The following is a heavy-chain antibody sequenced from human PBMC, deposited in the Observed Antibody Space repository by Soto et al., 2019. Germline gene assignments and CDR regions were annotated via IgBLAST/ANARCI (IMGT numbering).Heavy chain of an antibody. Sequence: EVQLVQSGAEVKKPGESLRISCTDSGNSFISYWISWVRQMPGKGLEWMGRIDPRDSYTNYSPSFQGHVTISVDTSISTAYLQWGSLKASDTAMFYCARHYHSGSPYDSWGQGTLVIVSS. D-gene: IGHD3-10*01. CDR3: ARHYHSGSPYDS. CDR2: IDPRDSYT. V-gene: IGHV5-10-1*03. J-gene: IGHJ4*02. CDR1: GNSFISYW.